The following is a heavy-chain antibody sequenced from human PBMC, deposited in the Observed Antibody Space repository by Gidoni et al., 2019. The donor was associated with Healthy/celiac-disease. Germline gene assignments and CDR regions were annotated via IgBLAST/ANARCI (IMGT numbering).Heavy chain of an antibody. Sequence: QVQLVQSGAEVKKPGASVKVSCKASGYTFTSYYMHWVRQAPGQGLEWMGIINPRGGSKSYEQKFQGRVTMTRDTPTSTVYMELSSLRSEDTAVYYCARDEEGWFGAGGWFDPWGQGTLVTVSS. CDR2: INPRGGSK. CDR1: GYTFTSYY. J-gene: IGHJ5*02. D-gene: IGHD3-10*01. V-gene: IGHV1-46*01. CDR3: ARDEEGWFGAGGWFDP.